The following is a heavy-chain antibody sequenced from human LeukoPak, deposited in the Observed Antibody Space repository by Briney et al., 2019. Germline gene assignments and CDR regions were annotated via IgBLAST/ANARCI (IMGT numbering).Heavy chain of an antibody. CDR2: ISRSSNTI. J-gene: IGHJ4*02. V-gene: IGHV3-48*01. CDR3: AKGSAQWEIYDY. CDR1: GFTFSSNS. Sequence: GGSLRLSCAASGFTFSSNSMNWVRQAPGKGLEWVSYISRSSNTIYYADSVKGRFTLSRDNAKNSLYLQMNSLRAEDTAIYYCAKGSAQWEIYDYWGQGTLVTVSS. D-gene: IGHD1-26*01.